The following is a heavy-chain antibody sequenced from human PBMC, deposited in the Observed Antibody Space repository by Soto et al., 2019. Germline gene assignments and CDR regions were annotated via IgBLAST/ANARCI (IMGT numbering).Heavy chain of an antibody. CDR2: INHSGST. CDR1: GGSFSGYY. D-gene: IGHD2-2*01. J-gene: IGHJ6*03. Sequence: QSQTLSLTCAVYGGSFSGYYWSWIRQPPGKGLEWIGEINHSGSTNYNPSLKSRVTISVDTSKNQFSLKLSSVTAADTAVYYCARARKTIVVVPEYGYYYYMDVWGKGTTVTVSS. V-gene: IGHV4-34*01. CDR3: ARARKTIVVVPEYGYYYYMDV.